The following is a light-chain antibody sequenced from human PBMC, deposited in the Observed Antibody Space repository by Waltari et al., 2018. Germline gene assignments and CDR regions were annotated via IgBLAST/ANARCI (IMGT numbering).Light chain of an antibody. CDR3: QQYGSSPPYT. CDR2: GAS. V-gene: IGKV3-20*01. CDR1: QSVSSSY. J-gene: IGKJ2*01. Sequence: EIVLTQSPGTPSLSPGERATLSCRVSQSVSSSYLAWYQQKPGQAPRLLIYGASSRATGIPDRFSGSGSGTDFTLTISRLEPEDFAVYYCQQYGSSPPYTFGQGTKLEIK.